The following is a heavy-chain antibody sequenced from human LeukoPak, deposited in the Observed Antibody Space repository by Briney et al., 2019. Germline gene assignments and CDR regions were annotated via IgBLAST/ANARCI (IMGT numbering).Heavy chain of an antibody. D-gene: IGHD6-25*01. CDR3: AKEGGFYRPLDY. V-gene: IGHV4-4*02. CDR2: VHLDGRT. Sequence: SETLSLTCGVSGGSVSSTNWWTWIRQPPGKGLEWIGEVHLDGRTNFNPSLKSRLTMSVDLSENHVSLKLTSVTAADTAVYYCAKEGGFYRPLDYSGQGTLVTVSS. J-gene: IGHJ4*02. CDR1: GGSVSSTNW.